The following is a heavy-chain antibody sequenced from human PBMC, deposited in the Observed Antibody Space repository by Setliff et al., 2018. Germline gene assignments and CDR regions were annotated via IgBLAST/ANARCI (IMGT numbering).Heavy chain of an antibody. CDR1: GGSVRGYY. V-gene: IGHV4-59*08. D-gene: IGHD5-18*01. Sequence: NPSETLSLTCTVSGGSVRGYYWSWIRQPPGKGLEWIGYMYYSGDTNYNPSLKSRVTISVDTSKNQFSLELRSVTAADTAVYYCARLPPLHTPMALTFDYWGQGILVTSPQ. J-gene: IGHJ4*02. CDR2: MYYSGDT. CDR3: ARLPPLHTPMALTFDY.